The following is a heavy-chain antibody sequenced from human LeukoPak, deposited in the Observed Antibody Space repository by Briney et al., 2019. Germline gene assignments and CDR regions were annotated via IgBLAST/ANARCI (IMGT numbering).Heavy chain of an antibody. CDR3: AKDYSSGWYYFDY. V-gene: IGHV3-21*04. Sequence: GGSLRLSCAASGFTFSSYSMNWVRQAPGKGLEWVSSISSSSSYIYYADSVKGRFTISRDNAKNSLYLQMNSLRAEDTAVYYCAKDYSSGWYYFDYWGQGTLVTVSS. D-gene: IGHD6-19*01. CDR2: ISSSSSYI. J-gene: IGHJ4*02. CDR1: GFTFSSYS.